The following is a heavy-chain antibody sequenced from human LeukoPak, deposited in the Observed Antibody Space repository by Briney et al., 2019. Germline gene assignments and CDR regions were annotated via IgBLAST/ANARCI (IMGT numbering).Heavy chain of an antibody. CDR2: INTDGSST. V-gene: IGHV3-74*01. D-gene: IGHD5-18*01. CDR1: GFTFSNYW. J-gene: IGHJ5*02. Sequence: GGSLRLSCAASGFTFSNYWVHWVRQAPGKGLVWVSRINTDGSSTNYADSVKGRFTISRDNAKNTLYLQMNSLRAEDTAVYYCARDLDGYRAGNGAWGQGTLVTASS. CDR3: ARDLDGYRAGNGA.